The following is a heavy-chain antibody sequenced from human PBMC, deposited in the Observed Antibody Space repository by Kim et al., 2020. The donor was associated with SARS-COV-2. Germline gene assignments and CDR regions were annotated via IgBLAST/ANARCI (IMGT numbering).Heavy chain of an antibody. CDR2: INPNSGGT. D-gene: IGHD6-13*01. J-gene: IGHJ5*02. CDR3: ARGAGQQLVYNWFDP. Sequence: ASVKVSCKASGYTFTGYYMHWVRQAPGQGLEWMGWINPNSGGTNYAQKFQGRVTMTRDTSISTAYMELSRLRSDDTAVYYCARGAGQQLVYNWFDPWGQGTLVTVSS. CDR1: GYTFTGYY. V-gene: IGHV1-2*02.